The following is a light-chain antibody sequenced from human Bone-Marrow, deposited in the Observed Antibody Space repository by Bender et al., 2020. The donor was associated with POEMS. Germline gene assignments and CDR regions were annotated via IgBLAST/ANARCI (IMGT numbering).Light chain of an antibody. CDR1: AGSVTDGHF. V-gene: IGLV7-43*01. J-gene: IGLJ1*01. CDR2: ATG. Sequence: QTVVIQEPSVTVSPGGTVTLTCAFSAGSVTDGHFPNWFQQKVGQAPRPLIFATGHRHSWTPARLSASLLGGKAALTLSGAQPEDEAEYYCFLSYGTTFVFETGTKVTVV. CDR3: FLSYGTTFV.